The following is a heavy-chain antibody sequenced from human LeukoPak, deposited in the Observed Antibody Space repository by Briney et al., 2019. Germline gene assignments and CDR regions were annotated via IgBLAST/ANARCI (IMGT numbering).Heavy chain of an antibody. CDR2: IRYDGSNK. CDR1: GFTFSSYG. CDR3: GKNVLQLELPGN. V-gene: IGHV3-30*02. J-gene: IGHJ4*02. D-gene: IGHD1-7*01. Sequence: PGGSLRLSCAASGFTFSSYGMHWVRQAPGKGLEWVAFIRYDGSNKYYADSVKGRFTISRDNSKNTLYLQMNSLRAEDTAVYYCGKNVLQLELPGNWGQGTLVTVSS.